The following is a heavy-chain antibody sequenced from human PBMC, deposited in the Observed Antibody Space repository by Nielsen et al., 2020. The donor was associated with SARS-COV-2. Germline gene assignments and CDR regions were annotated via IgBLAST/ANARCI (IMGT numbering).Heavy chain of an antibody. CDR1: GFTFSSYG. D-gene: IGHD6-13*01. CDR2: ISYDGSNK. J-gene: IGHJ3*02. V-gene: IGHV3-30*18. Sequence: LSLTCAASGFTFSSYGMHWVRQAPGKGLEWVAVISYDGSNKYYADSVKGRFTISRDNSKNTLYLQMNSLRAEDTAVYYCAKTAYSSSWYGITDDAFDIWGQGTMVTVSS. CDR3: AKTAYSSSWYGITDDAFDI.